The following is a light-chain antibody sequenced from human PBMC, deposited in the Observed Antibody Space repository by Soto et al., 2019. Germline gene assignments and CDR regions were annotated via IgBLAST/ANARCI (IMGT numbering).Light chain of an antibody. Sequence: QSVLTQPASVSGSPGQSITISCTGTSSDIGRYNLVSWYQQHPGKAPKLIIYEDIERPSGVSDRFSGSKSGNTASLTISGLKTEDEADYYCCSYAGGASVVFGGGTQLTVL. V-gene: IGLV2-23*01. CDR2: EDI. J-gene: IGLJ2*01. CDR1: SSDIGRYNL. CDR3: CSYAGGASVV.